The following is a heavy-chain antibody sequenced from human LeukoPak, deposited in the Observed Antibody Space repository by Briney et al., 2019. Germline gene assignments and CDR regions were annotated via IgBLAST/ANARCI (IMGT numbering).Heavy chain of an antibody. CDR3: AGEAAAGISRY. CDR2: IYTSGST. Sequence: SETLSLTCTVSGGSISSYYWSWIRQPAGKGLEWIGRIYTSGSTNYNPSLKSRVTMSVDTSKNQFSLKLSSATAADTAVYYCAGEAAAGISRYWGQGTLVTVSS. V-gene: IGHV4-4*07. D-gene: IGHD6-13*01. J-gene: IGHJ4*02. CDR1: GGSISSYY.